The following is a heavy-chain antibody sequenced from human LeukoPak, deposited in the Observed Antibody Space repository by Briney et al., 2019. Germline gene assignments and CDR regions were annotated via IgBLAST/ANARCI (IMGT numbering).Heavy chain of an antibody. V-gene: IGHV4-59*04. J-gene: IGHJ4*02. D-gene: IGHD3-3*01. CDR2: IYHSGST. CDR1: GGSISSYY. CDR3: ARQPSYYDFWSGQRYFDY. Sequence: SETLSLTCTVSGGSISSYYWSWIRQPPGKGLEWIGEIYHSGSTYYNPSLKSRVTISVDTSKNQFSLRLSSVTAADTAVYYCARQPSYYDFWSGQRYFDYWGQGTLVTVSS.